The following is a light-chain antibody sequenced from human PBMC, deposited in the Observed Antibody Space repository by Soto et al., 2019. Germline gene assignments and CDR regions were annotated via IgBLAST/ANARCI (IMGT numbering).Light chain of an antibody. CDR2: GAS. V-gene: IGKV3-20*01. Sequence: EIVLTQSPGTLSLSPGDRVTLSCRASQSVSSTYLAWNQQTPGQAPRLLIYGASSRATGIPDRFSGSGSGTDFIIPISRLEPEDFAVYYCQQYDTSPWTFGQGTKVDIK. J-gene: IGKJ1*01. CDR1: QSVSSTY. CDR3: QQYDTSPWT.